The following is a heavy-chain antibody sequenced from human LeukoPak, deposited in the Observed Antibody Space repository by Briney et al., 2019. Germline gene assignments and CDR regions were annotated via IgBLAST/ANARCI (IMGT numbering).Heavy chain of an antibody. D-gene: IGHD3-9*01. Sequence: GGSLRHSCAASGFTFTSYSMNWVRQAPGKGLEWVSSISSSSSYIYYADSVKGRFTISRDNAKNSLYLQMNSLRAEDTAVYYCARDFDCLLDYWGQGTLVTVSS. CDR1: GFTFTSYS. CDR3: ARDFDCLLDY. J-gene: IGHJ4*02. CDR2: ISSSSSYI. V-gene: IGHV3-21*01.